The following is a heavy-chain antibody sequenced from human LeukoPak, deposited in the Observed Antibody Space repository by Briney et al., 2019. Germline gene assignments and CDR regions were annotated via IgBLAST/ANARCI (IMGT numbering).Heavy chain of an antibody. CDR2: IYSGGST. J-gene: IGHJ4*02. CDR3: ATSDSSGYYYLDY. Sequence: GGSLRLSCAASGSTVSSNYMSWVRQAPGKGLEWVSVIYSGGSTYYADSVKGRFTISRDNSKNTLYLQMNSLRAEDTAVYYCATSDSSGYYYLDYWGQGTLVTVSS. CDR1: GSTVSSNY. D-gene: IGHD3-22*01. V-gene: IGHV3-53*01.